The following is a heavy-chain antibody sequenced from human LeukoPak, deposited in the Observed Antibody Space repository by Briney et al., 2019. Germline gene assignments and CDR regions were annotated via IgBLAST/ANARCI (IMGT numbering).Heavy chain of an antibody. CDR2: TYYTSQWHS. CDR3: ARGSYVLGGFWDYYFDY. V-gene: IGHV6-1*01. Sequence: SQTLSLTCAISGDSVSSNHVVWAWIRQSPSTGLEWLGRTYYTSQWHSDYAVSVRSRININSDTSKNQVSLQLSSVAPEDTAVYSCARGSYVLGGFWDYYFDYWGRGTLVTVSS. J-gene: IGHJ4*02. CDR1: GDSVSSNHVV. D-gene: IGHD3-10*02.